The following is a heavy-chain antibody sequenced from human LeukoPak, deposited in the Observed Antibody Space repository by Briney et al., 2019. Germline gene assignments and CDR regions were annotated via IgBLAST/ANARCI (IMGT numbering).Heavy chain of an antibody. D-gene: IGHD2-15*01. Sequence: ASVKVSCKASGYTFTSYGISWVRQAPGQGLEWMGWISAYNGNTNYAQKLQGRVTMTTDTSTSTAYMELRSLRSDDTAVYYCARDPILSYCSGGSCYSEAALDYYYGMDVWGQGTTVTVSS. CDR2: ISAYNGNT. CDR1: GYTFTSYG. CDR3: ARDPILSYCSGGSCYSEAALDYYYGMDV. V-gene: IGHV1-18*01. J-gene: IGHJ6*02.